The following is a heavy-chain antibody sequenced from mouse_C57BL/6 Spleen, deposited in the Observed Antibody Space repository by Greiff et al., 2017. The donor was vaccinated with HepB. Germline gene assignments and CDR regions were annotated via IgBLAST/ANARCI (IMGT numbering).Heavy chain of an antibody. V-gene: IGHV2-2*01. CDR2: IWSGGST. J-gene: IGHJ4*01. D-gene: IGHD1-1*01. Sequence: QVQLQQSGPGLVQPSQSLSITCTVSGFSLTSYGVHWVRQSPGKGLEWLGVIWSGGSTDYNAAFISRLSISKDNSKSQVFFKMNSLQADDTAIYYCARHTVGDAMDYWGQGTSVTVSS. CDR3: ARHTVGDAMDY. CDR1: GFSLTSYG.